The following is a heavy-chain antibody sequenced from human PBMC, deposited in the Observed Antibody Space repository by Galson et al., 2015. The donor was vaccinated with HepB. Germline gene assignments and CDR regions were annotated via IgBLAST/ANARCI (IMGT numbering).Heavy chain of an antibody. D-gene: IGHD3-10*01. Sequence: SLRLSCAASGFTFSDYYMSWLRQAPGKGLEWVSYISSSSSYTNYADSVKGRFTISRDNAKNSLYLQMNSLRAEDTAVYYCARVRAGSSSLNYWGQGTLVTVSS. CDR3: ARVRAGSSSLNY. J-gene: IGHJ4*02. CDR2: ISSSSSYT. CDR1: GFTFSDYY. V-gene: IGHV3-11*05.